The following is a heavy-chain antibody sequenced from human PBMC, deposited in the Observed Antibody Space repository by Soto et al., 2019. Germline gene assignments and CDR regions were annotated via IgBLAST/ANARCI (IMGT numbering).Heavy chain of an antibody. CDR2: IGTAGDT. D-gene: IGHD5-12*01. CDR1: GFTFSSYD. CDR3: ARGGYSGYDLDY. J-gene: IGHJ4*02. V-gene: IGHV3-13*01. Sequence: EVQLVESGGGLVQPGGSLRLSCAASGFTFSSYDMLWVRQATGKGLEWVSAIGTAGDTYYPGSVKGRFTISRENAKNSLYLQMNSLRAGDTAVYYCARGGYSGYDLDYWGQGTLVTVSS.